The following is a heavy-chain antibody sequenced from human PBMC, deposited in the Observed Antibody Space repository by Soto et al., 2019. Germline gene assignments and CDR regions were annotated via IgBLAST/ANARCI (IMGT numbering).Heavy chain of an antibody. CDR1: GDSINNYY. J-gene: IGHJ4*02. CDR3: ARGGAVATTAHFDH. D-gene: IGHD5-12*01. CDR2: IYSNGNT. V-gene: IGHV4-4*07. Sequence: LSLTCTVSGDSINNYYWSWMRLPAGKGLEWIGRIYSNGNTYYNPSLKSRVSMSVDTSKNQFSLILKTVTAADTAVYYCARGGAVATTAHFDHWGQGTLVTVSS.